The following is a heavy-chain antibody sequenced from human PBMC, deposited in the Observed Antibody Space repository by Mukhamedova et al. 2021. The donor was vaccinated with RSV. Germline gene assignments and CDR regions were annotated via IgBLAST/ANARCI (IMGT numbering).Heavy chain of an antibody. CDR3: ARERWGQYGDYGLNYFQ. CDR2: IWYDGSNK. D-gene: IGHD4-17*01. CDR1: SSYG. V-gene: IGHV3-33*01. J-gene: IGHJ1*01. Sequence: SSYGMHWVRQAPGKGLEWVAVIWYDGSNKYYADSVKGRFTISRDNSKNTLYLQMNSLRAEDTAVYYCARERWGQYGDYGLNYFQ.